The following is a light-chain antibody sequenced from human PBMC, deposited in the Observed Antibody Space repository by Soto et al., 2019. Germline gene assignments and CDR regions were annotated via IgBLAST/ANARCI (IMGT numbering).Light chain of an antibody. CDR1: QGISSA. V-gene: IGKV1-13*02. CDR2: DAS. J-gene: IGKJ2*01. CDR3: QQFNSYPRT. Sequence: AIQLTQSPSSLSASVGDRVTITCRASQGISSALAWYQQKPGKAPKLLIYDASSLESGVPSRFSGSGSGTDFTLTISSLQPEAFATYYCQQFNSYPRTFSQGTKLEIK.